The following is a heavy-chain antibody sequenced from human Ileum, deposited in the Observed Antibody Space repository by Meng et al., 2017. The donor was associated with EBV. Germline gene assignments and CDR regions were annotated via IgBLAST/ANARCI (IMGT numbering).Heavy chain of an antibody. CDR1: GYSISSTNW. CDR3: ARNVPGTSAYYD. J-gene: IGHJ4*02. Sequence: QGQRQESVPGLVKPSDTLSLPCAVSGYSISSTNWCGWIRQPPGKGLEWIGYIYYSGSTSYNPSLKSRVTMSVDTSKNQFSLNLNSVTAVDTAVYYCARNVPGTSAYYDWGQGTLVTVSS. CDR2: IYYSGST. V-gene: IGHV4-28*01. D-gene: IGHD3-22*01.